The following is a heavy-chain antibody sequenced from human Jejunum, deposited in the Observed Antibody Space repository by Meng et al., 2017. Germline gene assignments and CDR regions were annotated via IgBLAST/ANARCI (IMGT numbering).Heavy chain of an antibody. V-gene: IGHV4-4*02. CDR3: ARGVGDIRFGFDY. D-gene: IGHD3-16*01. J-gene: IGHJ4*02. CDR2: IYHSGRS. CDR1: GDSIRSTSW. Sequence: QVHLQESGPGLVKASGTLSLTCAVSGDSIRSTSWWDWLRQPPGKGLEWIGEIYHSGRSNFIPSLKSRVSISLDESKNQFSLTLNSVTAADTAVYYCARGVGDIRFGFDYWGQGILVTVSS.